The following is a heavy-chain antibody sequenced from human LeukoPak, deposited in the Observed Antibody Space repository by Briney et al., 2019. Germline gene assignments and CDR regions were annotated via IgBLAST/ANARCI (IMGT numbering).Heavy chain of an antibody. D-gene: IGHD1-26*01. Sequence: ASEKVSCKVSGYTLTELSMHWVRQAPGKGLEWMGGFDPEDGETIYAQKFQGRVTMTEDTSTDTAYMELSSLRSEDTAVYYCATELVLPGSYHTLDYWGQGTLVTVSS. CDR2: FDPEDGET. V-gene: IGHV1-24*01. CDR1: GYTLTELS. CDR3: ATELVLPGSYHTLDY. J-gene: IGHJ4*02.